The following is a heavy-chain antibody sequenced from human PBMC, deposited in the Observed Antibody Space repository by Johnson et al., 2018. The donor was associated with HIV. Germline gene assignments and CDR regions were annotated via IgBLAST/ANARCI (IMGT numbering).Heavy chain of an antibody. CDR3: WRETRGGGGAFDI. D-gene: IGHD2-15*01. J-gene: IGHJ3*02. CDR2: ISSNGGST. CDR1: GFTFSSYA. Sequence: VQLVESGGGLVQPGGSLRLSCAASGFTFSSYAMHWVRQAPGKGLEYVSAISSNGGSTYYANSVKGRFTISRDNSKNTLYLQMGSLRAEDMAVYYCWRETRGGGGAFDIWGQGTMVTVSS. V-gene: IGHV3-64*01.